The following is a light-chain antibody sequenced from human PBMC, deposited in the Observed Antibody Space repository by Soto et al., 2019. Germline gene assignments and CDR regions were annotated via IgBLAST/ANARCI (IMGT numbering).Light chain of an antibody. J-gene: IGLJ3*02. CDR2: DNN. CDR3: GTLAGSLNVGV. V-gene: IGLV1-51*01. Sequence: QSVLTQPPSVSAAPGQTVTISCSGSGSNLGNNDVSWYQQLPGTAPKLLIYDNNQRPSGIPDRFSGSKSGTSATLGITGLRTGDEADYFCGTLAGSLNVGVFGGGTKLTVL. CDR1: GSNLGNND.